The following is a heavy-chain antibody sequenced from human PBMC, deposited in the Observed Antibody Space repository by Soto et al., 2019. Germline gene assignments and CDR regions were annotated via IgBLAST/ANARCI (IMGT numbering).Heavy chain of an antibody. Sequence: SETLSLTCTVSGVSVSSGDYYWSWIRQPPGKGLEWIGYTYYTGRTYYNPSLKSRVIISVDTSKNQFSLKLSSVTAAETAVYYCARAHYDILTGHPTHAFDIWGQGTMVTVSS. CDR3: ARAHYDILTGHPTHAFDI. V-gene: IGHV4-30-4*01. J-gene: IGHJ3*02. D-gene: IGHD3-9*01. CDR1: GVSVSSGDYY. CDR2: TYYTGRT.